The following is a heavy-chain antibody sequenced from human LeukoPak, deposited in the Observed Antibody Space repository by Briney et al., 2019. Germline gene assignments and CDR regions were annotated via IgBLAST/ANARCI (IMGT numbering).Heavy chain of an antibody. Sequence: ASVKVSCKVSGYTLTELSMHWVRQAPGKGLEWMGGFDPEDGETIYAQKFQGRVTMTEDTSTDTAYMELSSLRSEDTAVYYCATSKGLGSYGDLFDYWGQGTLVTASS. J-gene: IGHJ4*02. D-gene: IGHD4-17*01. CDR1: GYTLTELS. V-gene: IGHV1-24*01. CDR3: ATSKGLGSYGDLFDY. CDR2: FDPEDGET.